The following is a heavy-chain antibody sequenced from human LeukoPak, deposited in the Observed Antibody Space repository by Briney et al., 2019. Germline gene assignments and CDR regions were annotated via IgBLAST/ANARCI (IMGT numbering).Heavy chain of an antibody. CDR2: IYYSGST. Sequence: PSETLSLTCTVSGGSISSYYWSWIRQPPGKGLDWIGYIYYSGSTNYNPSLKSRVTISVDTSKNQFSLKLSSVTAADTAVYYCARGRRVRGVIMPYNWFDPWGQGTLVTVSS. CDR3: ARGRRVRGVIMPYNWFDP. J-gene: IGHJ5*02. V-gene: IGHV4-59*12. CDR1: GGSISSYY. D-gene: IGHD3-10*01.